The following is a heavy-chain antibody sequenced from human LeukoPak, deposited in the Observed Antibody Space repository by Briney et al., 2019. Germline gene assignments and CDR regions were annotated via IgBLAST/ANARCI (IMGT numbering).Heavy chain of an antibody. D-gene: IGHD6-6*01. CDR2: IIPIFGTA. V-gene: IGHV1-69*06. CDR3: ARVGWGDAAAHPNWLDP. J-gene: IGHJ5*02. CDR1: GGTFSSYA. Sequence: SVKVSCKASGGTFSSYAISWVRQAPGQGLEWMGGIIPIFGTANYAQKFQGRVTITADKSTSTAYMELSSLRSEDTAVYYCARVGWGDAAAHPNWLDPWGQGTLVTVSS.